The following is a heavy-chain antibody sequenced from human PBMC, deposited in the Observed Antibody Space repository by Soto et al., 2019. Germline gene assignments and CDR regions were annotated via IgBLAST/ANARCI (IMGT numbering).Heavy chain of an antibody. CDR2: IYYSGST. CDR3: ARGAGWQAIFGVVTSSYYYGMDV. CDR1: GGSISSYY. D-gene: IGHD3-3*01. V-gene: IGHV4-59*01. J-gene: IGHJ6*02. Sequence: SETLSLTCTVSGGSISSYYWSWIRQPPGKGLEGIGYIYYSGSTNYNPSLKSRVTISVDTSKNQFSLKLSSVTAADTAVYYCARGAGWQAIFGVVTSSYYYGMDVWGQGTTVTVSS.